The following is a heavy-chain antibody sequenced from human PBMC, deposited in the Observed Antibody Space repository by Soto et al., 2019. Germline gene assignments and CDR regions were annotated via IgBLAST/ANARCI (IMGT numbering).Heavy chain of an antibody. Sequence: SVKVSCKASGGTFSSYAISWVRQAPGQGLEWMGGIIPIFGTANYAQKFQGRVTITADESTSTAYMELSSLRSEDTAVYYCAWGAVAHPGAGYYYYGMDVWGQGTTVTVS. D-gene: IGHD6-19*01. CDR1: GGTFSSYA. CDR3: AWGAVAHPGAGYYYYGMDV. CDR2: IIPIFGTA. J-gene: IGHJ6*02. V-gene: IGHV1-69*13.